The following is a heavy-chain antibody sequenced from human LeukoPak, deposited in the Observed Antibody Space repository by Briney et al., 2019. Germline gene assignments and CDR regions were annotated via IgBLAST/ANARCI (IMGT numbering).Heavy chain of an antibody. D-gene: IGHD6-19*01. V-gene: IGHV3-23*01. CDR3: ARHPEPKGSSEVHY. Sequence: GGSLRLSCAASGFTFSSYAMSWVRQAPGKGLEWVSAISGSGGSTYYADSVKGRFTISRDNSKNTLYLQMNSLRAEDTAVYYCARHPEPKGSSEVHYWGQGTLVTVSS. CDR2: ISGSGGST. CDR1: GFTFSSYA. J-gene: IGHJ4*02.